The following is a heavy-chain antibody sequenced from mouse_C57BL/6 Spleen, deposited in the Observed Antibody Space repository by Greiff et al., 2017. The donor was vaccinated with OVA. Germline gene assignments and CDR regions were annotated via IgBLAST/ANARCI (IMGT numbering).Heavy chain of an antibody. CDR3: VWYHYAMDY. V-gene: IGHV1-52*01. CDR1: GYTFTSYW. D-gene: IGHD2-1*01. J-gene: IGHJ4*01. CDR2: IDPSDSET. Sequence: QVQLQQPGAELVRPGSSVKLSCKASGYTFTSYWLHLVKQRPIQGLEWIGNIDPSDSETHYNQKFKDKATLTVDKSSSTAYMQLSSLTSEDSAVYYCVWYHYAMDYWGQGTSVTVSS.